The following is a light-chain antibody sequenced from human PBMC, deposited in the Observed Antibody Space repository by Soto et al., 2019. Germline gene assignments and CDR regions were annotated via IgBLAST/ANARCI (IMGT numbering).Light chain of an antibody. CDR1: SSDVGGYNS. V-gene: IGLV2-14*01. J-gene: IGLJ3*02. CDR2: EVS. CDR3: SSYTSSNTLV. Sequence: QSALTQPASXXXXXXXXXXXSCTGTSSDVGGYNSVSWYQQHPGKAPKLMIYEVSNRPSGVSNRFSGSKSGNTASLTISGLQAEDEADFYCSSYTSSNTLVFGGGTKVTVL.